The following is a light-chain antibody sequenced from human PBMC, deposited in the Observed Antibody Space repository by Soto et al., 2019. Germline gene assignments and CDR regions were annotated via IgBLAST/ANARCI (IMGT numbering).Light chain of an antibody. CDR2: SVS. Sequence: QAVVTQEPSLTVSPGGTVTLTCASSTGAVSSGYYPNWFQQRPGQAPRALLYSVSNKHSWTPARFSGSLLGGKAALTLSGVQPEDEAEYYCLLYYGGARVFGGGTKVTVL. J-gene: IGLJ3*02. CDR3: LLYYGGARV. V-gene: IGLV7-43*01. CDR1: TGAVSSGYY.